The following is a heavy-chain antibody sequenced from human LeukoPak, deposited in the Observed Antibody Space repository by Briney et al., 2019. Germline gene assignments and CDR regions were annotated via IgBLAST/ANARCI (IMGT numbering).Heavy chain of an antibody. J-gene: IGHJ3*02. CDR1: GGSISSSNW. D-gene: IGHD3-22*01. CDR2: IYHSGST. V-gene: IGHV4-4*02. Sequence: SETLSLTCAVSGGSISSSNWWSWVRQPPGKGLEWIGEIYHSGSTNYNPSLKSRVTISVDKSKNQFSLKLSSVTAADTTVYYCARVGYYYDSSGYSDAFDIWGQGTMVTVSS. CDR3: ARVGYYYDSSGYSDAFDI.